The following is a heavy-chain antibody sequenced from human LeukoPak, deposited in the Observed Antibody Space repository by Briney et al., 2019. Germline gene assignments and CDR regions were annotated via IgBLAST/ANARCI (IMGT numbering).Heavy chain of an antibody. V-gene: IGHV1-69*05. Sequence: ASVKVSCKASGGTFSSYAISWVRQAPGQGLEWMGRIIPIFGTANYAQKLQGRVTMTTDTSTSTAYMELRSLRSDDTAVYYCAGGYSGYDSGGGLGYWGQGTLVTVSS. J-gene: IGHJ4*02. CDR2: IIPIFGTA. CDR3: AGGYSGYDSGGGLGY. D-gene: IGHD5-12*01. CDR1: GGTFSSYA.